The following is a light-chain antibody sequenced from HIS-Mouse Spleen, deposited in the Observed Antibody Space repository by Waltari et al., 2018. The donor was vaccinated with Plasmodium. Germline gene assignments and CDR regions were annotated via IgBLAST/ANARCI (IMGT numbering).Light chain of an antibody. J-gene: IGKJ1*01. CDR1: QSISSY. V-gene: IGKV1-39*01. CDR3: QQSYSTWT. CDR2: AAF. Sequence: DIQMTQSPSSLSASVGDRVTITCRASQSISSYLNWYQQKPGKAPNLLIYAAFSLQSGVPSRFSGSGSGTDFTLTISSLQPEDFATYYCQQSYSTWTFGQGTKVEIK.